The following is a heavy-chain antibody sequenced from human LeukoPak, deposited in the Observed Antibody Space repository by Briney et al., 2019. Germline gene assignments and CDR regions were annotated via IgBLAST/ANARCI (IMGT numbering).Heavy chain of an antibody. J-gene: IGHJ4*02. D-gene: IGHD6-13*01. Sequence: GGSLRLSCAASGFTFRNYGMHWVRQAPGKGLEWVAVIWYDGSNKYYADSVKGRFTISRDNSKNTLYLQMNSLKAEDTAVYYCARPGGEIAAAAKSGYYFDYWGQGTLVTVSS. CDR2: IWYDGSNK. CDR3: ARPGGEIAAAAKSGYYFDY. V-gene: IGHV3-33*08. CDR1: GFTFRNYG.